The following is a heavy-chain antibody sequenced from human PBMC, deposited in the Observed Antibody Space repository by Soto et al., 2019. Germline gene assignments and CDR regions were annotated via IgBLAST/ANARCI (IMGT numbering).Heavy chain of an antibody. CDR1: GYSFTSYW. Sequence: EVQLVQSGAEVKKPGESLKISCKGSGYSFTSYWIGWVRQMPGKGLEWMGIIYPGDSDTRYSPAFQGQVTISADKSISTAYLQWSSLKASDTAMYYCARTAAAGKYYYGVDVWGQGTTVTVSS. CDR2: IYPGDSDT. J-gene: IGHJ6*02. CDR3: ARTAAAGKYYYGVDV. V-gene: IGHV5-51*01. D-gene: IGHD6-13*01.